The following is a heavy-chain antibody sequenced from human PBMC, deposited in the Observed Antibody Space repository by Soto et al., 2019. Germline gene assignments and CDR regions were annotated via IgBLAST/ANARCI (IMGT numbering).Heavy chain of an antibody. D-gene: IGHD5-12*01. CDR2: IWYDGSNK. J-gene: IGHJ4*02. CDR1: GFSFSTYC. Sequence: GGSLRLSCEASGFSFSTYCMHWVRQAPGRGLDWVAVIWYDGSNKYYADSVKGRFTISRDNSKNTLYLQVNSLRAEDTAVYYCARVKGAYAIDYWGQGTQVTSPQ. V-gene: IGHV3-33*01. CDR3: ARVKGAYAIDY.